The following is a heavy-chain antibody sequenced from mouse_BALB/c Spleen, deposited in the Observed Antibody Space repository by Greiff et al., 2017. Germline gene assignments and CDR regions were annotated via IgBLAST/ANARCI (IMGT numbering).Heavy chain of an antibody. CDR1: GFTFSSFG. Sequence: EVKVEESGGGLVQPGGSLKLSCAASGFTFSSFGMHWVRQAPEKGLEWVAYISSGSSTIYYADTVKGRFTISRDNPKNTLFLQMTSLRSEDTAMYYCARLAYGSSYYDAMDYWGQGTSVTVSS. CDR3: ARLAYGSSYYDAMDY. V-gene: IGHV5-17*02. D-gene: IGHD1-1*01. CDR2: ISSGSSTI. J-gene: IGHJ4*01.